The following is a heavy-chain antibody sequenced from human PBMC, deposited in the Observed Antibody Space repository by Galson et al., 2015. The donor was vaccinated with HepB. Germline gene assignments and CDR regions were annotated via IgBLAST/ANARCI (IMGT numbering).Heavy chain of an antibody. CDR3: ARTYYYDSSGYARPNDY. J-gene: IGHJ4*02. D-gene: IGHD3-22*01. Sequence: SLRLSCAASGFTFSSYSMNWVRQAPGKGLEWVSSISSSSSYIYYADSVKGRFTISRDNAKNSLYLQMNSLRAEDTAVYYCARTYYYDSSGYARPNDYWGQGTLVTVSS. CDR1: GFTFSSYS. V-gene: IGHV3-21*01. CDR2: ISSSSSYI.